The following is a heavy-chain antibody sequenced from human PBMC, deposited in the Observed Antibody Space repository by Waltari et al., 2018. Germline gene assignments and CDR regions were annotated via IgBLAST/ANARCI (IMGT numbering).Heavy chain of an antibody. CDR1: GYTFSNSV. V-gene: IGHV1-18*04. CDR2: ITGYKGNT. J-gene: IGHJ4*02. CDR3: ARTYYYDSRDFDH. Sequence: QVQMVQSGPEVKKPGASVKVSCKYSGYTFSNSVISWVRLAPGQGLEWMRWMQQTPGKRLGGRGWITGYKGNTMYAPKVKGRVTVTTDTSTCTTYMELRSLRSDDTAVYYCARTYYYDSRDFDHWGQGTLVTVSS. D-gene: IGHD3-22*01.